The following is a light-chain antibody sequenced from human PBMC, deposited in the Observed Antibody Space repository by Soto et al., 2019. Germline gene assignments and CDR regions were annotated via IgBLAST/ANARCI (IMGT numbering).Light chain of an antibody. J-gene: IGLJ3*02. CDR2: SNN. V-gene: IGLV1-44*01. CDR1: SSNIGSNT. CDR3: AAWDDSLNGWV. Sequence: QPVLTQPPSASGTPGQRVTISCSGSSSNIGSNTVNWYQQLPGTAPKLLIYSNNQRPSGVPDRFSGSKSRTSASLAISGLQSEDEADYYCAAWDDSLNGWVFGGGTQLTVL.